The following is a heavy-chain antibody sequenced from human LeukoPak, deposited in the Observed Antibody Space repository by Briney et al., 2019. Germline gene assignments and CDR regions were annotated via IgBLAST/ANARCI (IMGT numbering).Heavy chain of an antibody. CDR2: INPISGGT. D-gene: IGHD3-3*01. V-gene: IGHV1-2*02. J-gene: IGHJ4*02. Sequence: GASVKVSCKASGYTFTGYYMHWVRQAPGQGLEWMGWINPISGGTNYAQKSQGRVTMTRDTSIRTAYMELSRLRSDETAVYYCARDSYPVDCWSGNDYWGQGTLVTVSS. CDR1: GYTFTGYY. CDR3: ARDSYPVDCWSGNDY.